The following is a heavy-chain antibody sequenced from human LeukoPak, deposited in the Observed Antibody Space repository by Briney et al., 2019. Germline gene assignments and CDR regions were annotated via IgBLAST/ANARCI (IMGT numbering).Heavy chain of an antibody. CDR3: AKCPTGYTKTFDS. V-gene: IGHV3-23*01. CDR2: ISGSGSKT. D-gene: IGHD6-13*01. Sequence: TGGSLRLSCAASGFTVSSYAMSWVRQAPGTGLEWVSAISGSGSKTYCADSVKGRFTISRDNSKNTLYLQMNSLRAEDTAVYYCAKCPTGYTKTFDSWGQGTLVTVSS. CDR1: GFTVSSYA. J-gene: IGHJ4*02.